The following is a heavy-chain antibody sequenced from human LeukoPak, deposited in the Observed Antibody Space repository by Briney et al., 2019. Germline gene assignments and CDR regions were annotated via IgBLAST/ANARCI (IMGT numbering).Heavy chain of an antibody. CDR2: ISGSGGST. CDR3: AKVRWGRIRYFDLDAFDI. J-gene: IGHJ3*02. D-gene: IGHD3-9*01. Sequence: GGSLRLSCAASGFTFGSYAMSWVRQAPGKGLEWVSAISGSGGSTYYADSVKGRFTISRDNSKNTLYLQMNSLRAEDTAVYYCAKVRWGRIRYFDLDAFDIWGQGTMVTVSS. CDR1: GFTFGSYA. V-gene: IGHV3-23*01.